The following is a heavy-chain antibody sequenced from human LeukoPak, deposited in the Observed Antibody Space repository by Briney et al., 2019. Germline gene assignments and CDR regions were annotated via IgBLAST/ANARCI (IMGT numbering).Heavy chain of an antibody. V-gene: IGHV4-59*12. CDR1: GGSISSYY. J-gene: IGHJ4*02. CDR3: AREAVFAIPYFDY. Sequence: SETLSLTCTVSGGSISSYYWSWIRQPPGKGLEWMGYIYYSGSTNYNPSLKSRVTISVDTSKNQFSLKLSSVTAADTAVYYCAREAVFAIPYFDYWGQGTLVTVSS. CDR2: IYYSGST. D-gene: IGHD2-21*01.